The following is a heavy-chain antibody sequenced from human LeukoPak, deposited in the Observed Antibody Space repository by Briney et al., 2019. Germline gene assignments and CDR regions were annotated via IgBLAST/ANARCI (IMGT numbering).Heavy chain of an antibody. V-gene: IGHV1-2*02. CDR1: GYTFTGYY. Sequence: ASVKVSCKASGYTFTGYYMHWVRQAPGQGLEWMGWINPNSGGTNYAQKFQGRVTMTRDTSISTAYMELSRLRSDDTAVYYCARGMRYFDWYAYYYYYMDVWGKGTTVTISS. CDR2: INPNSGGT. CDR3: ARGMRYFDWYAYYYYYMDV. D-gene: IGHD3-9*01. J-gene: IGHJ6*03.